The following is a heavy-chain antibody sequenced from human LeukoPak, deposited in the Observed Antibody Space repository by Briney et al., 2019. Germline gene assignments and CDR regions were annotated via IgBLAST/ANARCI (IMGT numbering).Heavy chain of an antibody. CDR3: ARAVKQWLVPLGLY. J-gene: IGHJ4*02. V-gene: IGHV1-2*02. CDR2: INPNSGGT. Sequence: ASVKVSCKASGYTFTGYYVHWVRQAPGQGLEWMGWINPNSGGTNYAQKFQGRVTMTRDTSISTAYMELSRLRSDDTAVYYCARAVKQWLVPLGLYWGQGTLVTVSS. CDR1: GYTFTGYY. D-gene: IGHD6-19*01.